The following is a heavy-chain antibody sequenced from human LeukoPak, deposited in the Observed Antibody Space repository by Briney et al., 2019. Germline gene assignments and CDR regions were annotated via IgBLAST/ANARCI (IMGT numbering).Heavy chain of an antibody. CDR1: GGSISNYY. D-gene: IGHD1-1*01. CDR2: IYYSGNT. CDR3: ARCSRGTSVGMDV. Sequence: SETLSLTCSVSGGSISNYYWTWIRQPPGQGLEWIGYIYYSGNTNYNPSLKSRVTISLDTSKNQLPLKLTSVTAADTAVYYCARCSRGTSVGMDVWGQGTTVTVSS. J-gene: IGHJ6*02. V-gene: IGHV4-59*08.